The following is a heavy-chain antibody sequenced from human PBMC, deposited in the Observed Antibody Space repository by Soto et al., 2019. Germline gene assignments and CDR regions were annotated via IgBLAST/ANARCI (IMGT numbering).Heavy chain of an antibody. Sequence: QVQLQESGPGLVKPSQTLSLTCTVSGGSISSGGYYWSWIRQHPGKGLEWIGYIYYSGSTYYNPSLKSRVTISVDTSKNQFALKLSSVTAADTAVYYCAREVEGSGPIDNYFDYWGQGTLVTVSS. CDR3: AREVEGSGPIDNYFDY. CDR1: GGSISSGGYY. D-gene: IGHD1-26*01. J-gene: IGHJ4*02. CDR2: IYYSGST. V-gene: IGHV4-31*03.